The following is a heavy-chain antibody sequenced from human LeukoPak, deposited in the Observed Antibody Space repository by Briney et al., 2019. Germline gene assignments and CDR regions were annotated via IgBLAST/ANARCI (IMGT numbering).Heavy chain of an antibody. V-gene: IGHV3-30-3*01. CDR2: ISYDGSNK. J-gene: IGHJ5*02. D-gene: IGHD1-1*01. CDR1: GFTFSSYA. CDR3: ARSRRTTYNRFDP. Sequence: PGGSLRLSCAASGFTFSSYAMHWVRQAPGKGLEWVAVISYDGSNKYYADSVKGRFTISRDNSKNTLYLQMNCLRAEDTAVYYCARSRRTTYNRFDPWGQGTLVTVSS.